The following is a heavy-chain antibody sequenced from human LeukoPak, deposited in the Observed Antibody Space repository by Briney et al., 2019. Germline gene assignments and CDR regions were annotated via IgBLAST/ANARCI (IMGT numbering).Heavy chain of an antibody. CDR2: ISGSGGST. Sequence: GGSLRLSCAASGFTFSSYWMHWVRQAPGKGLEWVSAISGSGGSTYYADSVKGRFTISRDNSKNTLYLQMNSLRAEGTAVYYCAKGITIFGVVIMHYYYGMDVWGQGTTVTVSS. J-gene: IGHJ6*02. CDR1: GFTFSSYW. V-gene: IGHV3-23*01. CDR3: AKGITIFGVVIMHYYYGMDV. D-gene: IGHD3-3*01.